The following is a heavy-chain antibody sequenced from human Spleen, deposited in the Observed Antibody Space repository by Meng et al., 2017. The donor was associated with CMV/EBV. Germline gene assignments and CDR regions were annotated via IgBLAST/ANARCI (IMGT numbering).Heavy chain of an antibody. J-gene: IGHJ4*02. CDR1: GYTFTGYY. CDR3: ARVYGYNSLDY. V-gene: IGHV1-2*02. Sequence: SCKASGYTFTGYYMHWVRQAPGRGLEWMGWINPNSGGTNYAQKFQGRVTMTRDTSISTAYMELSRLRSDDTAVYYCARVYGYNSLDYWGQGTLVTVSS. CDR2: INPNSGGT. D-gene: IGHD5-24*01.